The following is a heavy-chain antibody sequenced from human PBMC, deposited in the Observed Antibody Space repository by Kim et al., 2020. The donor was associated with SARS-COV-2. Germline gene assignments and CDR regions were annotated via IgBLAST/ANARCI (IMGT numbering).Heavy chain of an antibody. CDR2: IWCDGGNT. D-gene: IGHD6-13*01. Sequence: GGSLRLSCAASGFTFSTHGMHWVRQAPGKGLEWVAGIWCDGGNTYYADSVKGRFTISRDSPKNTLYLQMNSLRAEDTAVYYCAREEWATVSSSGYLFVDWGQGTLVTVSA. CDR1: GFTFSTHG. J-gene: IGHJ4*02. CDR3: AREEWATVSSSGYLFVD. V-gene: IGHV3-33*01.